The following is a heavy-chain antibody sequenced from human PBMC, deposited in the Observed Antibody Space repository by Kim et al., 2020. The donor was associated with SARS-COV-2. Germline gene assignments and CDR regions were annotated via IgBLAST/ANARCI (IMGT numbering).Heavy chain of an antibody. CDR3: ARDFVHDGGSCYYYYGMDV. J-gene: IGHJ6*02. CDR1: GYTFTGYY. D-gene: IGHD3-10*01. Sequence: ASVKVSCKASGYTFTGYYMHWVRQAPGQGLEWMGWINPNSGGTNYAQKFQGRVTMTRDTSISTAYMELSRLRSDDTAVYYCARDFVHDGGSCYYYYGMDVWGQGTTVTVSS. V-gene: IGHV1-2*02. CDR2: INPNSGGT.